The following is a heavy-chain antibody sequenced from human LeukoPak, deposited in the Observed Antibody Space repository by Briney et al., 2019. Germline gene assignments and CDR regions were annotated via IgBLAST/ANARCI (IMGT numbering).Heavy chain of an antibody. CDR1: GLTFSSYW. V-gene: IGHV3-7*03. J-gene: IGHJ4*02. CDR3: ARDQGSGYDY. D-gene: IGHD6-19*01. Sequence: GGSLRLSCAASGLTFSSYWMSWVRQAPGKGLEWVASIKEDGSEKQYMDSVKGRFTISRDNAKNSLYLQMNSLRADDTAVYYCARDQGSGYDYWGQGTLVTVSS. CDR2: IKEDGSEK.